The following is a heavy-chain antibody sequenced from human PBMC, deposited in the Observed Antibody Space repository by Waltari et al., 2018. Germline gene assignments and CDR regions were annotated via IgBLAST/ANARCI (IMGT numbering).Heavy chain of an antibody. V-gene: IGHV3-7*01. CDR2: IKQDGSEK. J-gene: IGHJ5*02. CDR1: GFTFGSYW. CDR3: ARGSNLYDFGSGGWFDP. D-gene: IGHD3-3*01. Sequence: EVQLVESGGGLVQPGGSLRLSCAASGFTFGSYWMSWVRQDPGKGLEWVANIKQDGSEKYYVDSVKGRFTISRDNAKNSLYLQMNSLRAEDTAVYYCARGSNLYDFGSGGWFDPWGQGTLVTVSS.